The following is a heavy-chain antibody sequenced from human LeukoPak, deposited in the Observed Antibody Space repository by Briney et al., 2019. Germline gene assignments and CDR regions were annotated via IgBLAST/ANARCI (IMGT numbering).Heavy chain of an antibody. D-gene: IGHD3-10*01. CDR1: GGSISSSKW. CDR2: IYHSGST. CDR3: ATVSAFFYDSGSYYTFDY. J-gene: IGHJ4*02. Sequence: SETLSLTCAVSGGSISSSKWWSWVRQPPGKGLEWIGEIYHSGSTNYNPSLKSQVTISVDKSKNQFSLKLSSVTAADTAVYYCATVSAFFYDSGSYYTFDYWGQGTLVTVSS. V-gene: IGHV4-4*02.